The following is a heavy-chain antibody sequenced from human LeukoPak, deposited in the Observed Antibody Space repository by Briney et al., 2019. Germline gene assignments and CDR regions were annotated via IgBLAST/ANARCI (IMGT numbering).Heavy chain of an antibody. Sequence: PSETLSLTCTVSGGSIDNYYWSWIRQPPGKGLEWIGYIYFRGGTSYNPSLKSRVTMSVDTSKNQFSLKLSSVTAADTAVYYCAREASGYCNSTSCSLYWFDHWGQGTLVTVSS. D-gene: IGHD2-2*03. CDR1: GGSIDNYY. V-gene: IGHV4-59*01. CDR2: IYFRGGT. J-gene: IGHJ5*02. CDR3: AREASGYCNSTSCSLYWFDH.